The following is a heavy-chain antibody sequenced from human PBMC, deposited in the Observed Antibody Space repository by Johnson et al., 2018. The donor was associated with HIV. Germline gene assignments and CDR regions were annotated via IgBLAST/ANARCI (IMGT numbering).Heavy chain of an antibody. CDR2: IWYDGSNK. CDR3: ARGGANYYDSSGYYGAFDI. J-gene: IGHJ3*02. CDR1: GFTFSDYG. Sequence: QMLLVESGGGVVQPGRSLRLSCAASGFTFSDYGMHWVRQAPGKGLEWVAVIWYDGSNKNYVDSVKGRFTISRDNSKNTLYLQMNSLRAEDTAVYYCARGGANYYDSSGYYGAFDIWGQGTMVTVSS. D-gene: IGHD3-22*01. V-gene: IGHV3-33*01.